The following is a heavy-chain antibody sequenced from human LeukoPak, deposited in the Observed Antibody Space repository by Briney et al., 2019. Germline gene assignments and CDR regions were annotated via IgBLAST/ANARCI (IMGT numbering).Heavy chain of an antibody. CDR1: GDSISNNNW. J-gene: IGHJ6*03. CDR2: IYHSGRT. D-gene: IGHD6-6*01. V-gene: IGHV4-4*02. Sequence: PSETLSLTCAVSGDSISNNNWWSWVRQPPGKGLEWIGEIYHSGRTNSNPSLKSRVTISVDKSRNQFSLSLSSVTAADTAVYHCARDGRGAARHFMDVWGKGTTVTVSS. CDR3: ARDGRGAARHFMDV.